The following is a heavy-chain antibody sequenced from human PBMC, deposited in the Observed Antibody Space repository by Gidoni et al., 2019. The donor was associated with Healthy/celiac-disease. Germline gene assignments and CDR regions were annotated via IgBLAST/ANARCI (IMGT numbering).Heavy chain of an antibody. Sequence: EVQRLESGGGLVQPGGSLRRSGAASGFTFSSYAMSWVRQAPGKGLEWVYAFSGSGGSTYYAAAVKGRFTISRDNSKNTLYLQMNSLRAGDTAVDYCAKDQGRLGDAKFDSWGQGTLVTVSS. D-gene: IGHD1-26*01. J-gene: IGHJ4*02. CDR1: GFTFSSYA. CDR3: AKDQGRLGDAKFDS. V-gene: IGHV3-23*01. CDR2: FSGSGGST.